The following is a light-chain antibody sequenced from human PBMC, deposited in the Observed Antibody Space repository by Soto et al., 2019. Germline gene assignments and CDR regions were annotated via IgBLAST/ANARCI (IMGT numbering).Light chain of an antibody. Sequence: QSVLTQPASVSGSPGQSITISCTGTSSDVGGYSVSWYQHHPGKSPKLMIYEVTNRPSGVSSRFSGSKSGNTASLTISGLQAEDEADYYCSSFTSSSTWVFGGGTKVTVL. CDR1: SSDVGGYS. CDR3: SSFTSSSTWV. V-gene: IGLV2-14*01. J-gene: IGLJ3*02. CDR2: EVT.